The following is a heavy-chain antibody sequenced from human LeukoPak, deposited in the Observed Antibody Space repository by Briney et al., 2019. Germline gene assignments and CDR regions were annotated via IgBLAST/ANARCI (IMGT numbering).Heavy chain of an antibody. V-gene: IGHV3-11*03. J-gene: IGHJ5*02. CDR2: ISSSSSYT. Sequence: GGSLRLSCAASGFTFSDYYMSWIRQAPGKGLEWVSYISSSSSYTNYADSVKGRFTISRDNSKNTLYLQMNSLRAEDTAVYYCAKNRGGDSSSWYNWFDPWGQGTLVTVSS. CDR1: GFTFSDYY. D-gene: IGHD6-13*01. CDR3: AKNRGGDSSSWYNWFDP.